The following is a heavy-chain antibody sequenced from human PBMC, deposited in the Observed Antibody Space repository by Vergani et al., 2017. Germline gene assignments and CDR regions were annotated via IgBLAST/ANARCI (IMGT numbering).Heavy chain of an antibody. V-gene: IGHV4-59*01. Sequence: QVQLQESGPGLVKPSETLSPTCTVSGGSISSYYWSWIRQPPGKGLEWIGYIYYSGSTNYNPSLKSRVTISVDTSKNQFSLKLSSVTAADTAVYYCARESPYGDSGMDVWGQGTTVTVSS. J-gene: IGHJ6*02. CDR3: ARESPYGDSGMDV. CDR1: GGSISSYY. D-gene: IGHD4-17*01. CDR2: IYYSGST.